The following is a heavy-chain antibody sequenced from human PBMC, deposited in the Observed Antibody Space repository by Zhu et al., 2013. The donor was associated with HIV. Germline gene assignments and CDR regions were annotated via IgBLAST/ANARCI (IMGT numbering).Heavy chain of an antibody. Sequence: EVQLLESGGGLVQPGGSLRLSCAASGFTFSSYAMSWVRQAPGKGLEWVTATSGSGGSTYYADSVKGRFTISRDNSKNTLYLQMNSLRAEDTAVYYCARDLGPYVHNWFDPWGQGTLVTVSS. J-gene: IGHJ5*02. V-gene: IGHV3-23*01. CDR1: GFTFSSYA. CDR2: TSGSGGST. D-gene: IGHD3-16*01. CDR3: ARDLGPYVHNWFDP.